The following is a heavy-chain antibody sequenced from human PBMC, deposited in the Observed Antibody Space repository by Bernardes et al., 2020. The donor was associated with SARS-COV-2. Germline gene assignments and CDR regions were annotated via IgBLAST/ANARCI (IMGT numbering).Heavy chain of an antibody. J-gene: IGHJ4*02. CDR2: VWSDSSNK. CDR1: GFTFSYYG. D-gene: IGHD3-9*01. Sequence: GGSLRLSCAASGFTFSYYGMHWVRQAPGKGLEWVATVWSDSSNKYYEDSVKGRFTISRDNSRNMLYLQMNSVRAEDTAVYYCAKSHRDSTGYYAYYYDHWGKGTLVSVPS. CDR3: AKSHRDSTGYYAYYYDH. V-gene: IGHV3-33*06.